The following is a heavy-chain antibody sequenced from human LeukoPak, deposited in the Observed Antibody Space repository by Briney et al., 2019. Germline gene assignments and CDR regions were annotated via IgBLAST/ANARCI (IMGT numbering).Heavy chain of an antibody. V-gene: IGHV3-21*01. CDR3: ARDHSSSWYFGHSDY. CDR2: ISSSSSYI. J-gene: IGHJ4*02. CDR1: GFTFSSYS. D-gene: IGHD6-13*01. Sequence: PGGSLRLSCAASGFTFSSYSMNWVRQAPGKGLEWVSSISSSSSYIYYADSVKGRFTISRDNAKNSLYLQMNSLRAEDTAVYYCARDHSSSWYFGHSDYWGQGTLVTVSS.